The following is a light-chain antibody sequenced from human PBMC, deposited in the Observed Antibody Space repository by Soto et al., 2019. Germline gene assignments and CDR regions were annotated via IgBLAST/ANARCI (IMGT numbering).Light chain of an antibody. Sequence: QSVLTQPASVSGSPGQSITISCTGTSSDVGGYNYVSWYQQHPGKAPKLMIYEVSNRPSGVSNRFSGSKSGNTASLTISGLQAEDEADYYCSSYTSRTVVVFGGGTTLTVL. J-gene: IGLJ2*01. V-gene: IGLV2-14*01. CDR2: EVS. CDR3: SSYTSRTVVV. CDR1: SSDVGGYNY.